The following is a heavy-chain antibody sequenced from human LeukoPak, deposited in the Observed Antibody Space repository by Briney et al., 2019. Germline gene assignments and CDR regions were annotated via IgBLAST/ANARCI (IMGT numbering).Heavy chain of an antibody. J-gene: IGHJ3*02. D-gene: IGHD3-16*01. Sequence: SETLSLTCTVSGGSISSHYWSWIRQPPGKGLEWIGYIYYSGSTNYNPSLKSRVTISVDTSKNQFSLKLSSVTAADTAVYYCARGEGGAFDIWGQGTMVTVSS. CDR3: ARGEGGAFDI. V-gene: IGHV4-59*11. CDR2: IYYSGST. CDR1: GGSISSHY.